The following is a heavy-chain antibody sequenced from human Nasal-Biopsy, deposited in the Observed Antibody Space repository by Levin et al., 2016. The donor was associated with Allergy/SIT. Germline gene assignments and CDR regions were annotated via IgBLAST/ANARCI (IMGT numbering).Heavy chain of an antibody. Sequence: GESLKISCAASGFTLSTYSMNWVRQAPGKGLDWVSFISSSSSYIYYADSVKGRFTISRDNAKNSLSLQMDSLRAEDTGVYYCARVIGGYNYGYSDSWGQGILVTVSS. CDR3: ARVIGGYNYGYSDS. J-gene: IGHJ4*02. V-gene: IGHV3-21*01. CDR2: ISSSSSYI. D-gene: IGHD5-18*01. CDR1: GFTLSTYS.